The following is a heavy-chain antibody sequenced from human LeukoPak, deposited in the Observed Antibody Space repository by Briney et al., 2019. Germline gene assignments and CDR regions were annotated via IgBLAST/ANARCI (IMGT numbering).Heavy chain of an antibody. CDR3: ARGSGLSYCYDSSGYYYNY. CDR2: INNSEST. Sequence: PSETLSLTCAVSGGSFSGYYWSWIRQSPGKGLEWIGEINNSESTNDNPSLKSRVTMSVDTYKNQFSLKLTTVTAAAAAVYYYARGSGLSYCYDSSGYYYNYGGQGNRATVSS. V-gene: IGHV4-34*01. CDR1: GGSFSGYY. D-gene: IGHD3-22*01. J-gene: IGHJ4*02.